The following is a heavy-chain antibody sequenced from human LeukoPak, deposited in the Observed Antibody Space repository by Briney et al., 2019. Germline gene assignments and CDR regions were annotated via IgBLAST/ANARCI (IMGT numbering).Heavy chain of an antibody. Sequence: GGSLRLSCAASGFTFSDYSMNWVRQAPGKGLEDLSYINSDGKTTWYADSVKGRFTISRDNAKNSVYLQMNSLRAEDTAIYYCTKDTLRSGYPSQFDYWGQGILVTVSS. D-gene: IGHD5-18*01. J-gene: IGHJ4*02. CDR3: TKDTLRSGYPSQFDY. V-gene: IGHV3-48*04. CDR2: INSDGKTT. CDR1: GFTFSDYS.